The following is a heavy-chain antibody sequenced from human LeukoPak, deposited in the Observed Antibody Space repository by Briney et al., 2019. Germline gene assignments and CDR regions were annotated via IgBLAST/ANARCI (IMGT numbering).Heavy chain of an antibody. Sequence: ASVKVSCKASGYTFTTYGISWVRQAPGQGLEWMGWISAYNGDTNYAQNFQGRVTMTTDTSTSTAYMELRSLRSDDTAVYYCARNRVTVTTMRYFDPWGRGTRVTVSS. CDR3: ARNRVTVTTMRYFDP. CDR1: GYTFTTYG. CDR2: ISAYNGDT. V-gene: IGHV1-18*01. D-gene: IGHD4-11*01. J-gene: IGHJ5*02.